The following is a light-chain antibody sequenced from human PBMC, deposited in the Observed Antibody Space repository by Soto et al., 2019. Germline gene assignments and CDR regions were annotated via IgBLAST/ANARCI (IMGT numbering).Light chain of an antibody. Sequence: QSVLTQPPSASGSPGQSVTVSCTGTSRDVGAYNYVSWYQQHPGKAPKLMIYEVTKRPSGVPDRFSGSKSGNTASLTVSGLQAEDEADYYCSSYAGSNTIVFGGGTQLTVL. CDR1: SRDVGAYNY. CDR3: SSYAGSNTIV. V-gene: IGLV2-8*01. CDR2: EVT. J-gene: IGLJ2*01.